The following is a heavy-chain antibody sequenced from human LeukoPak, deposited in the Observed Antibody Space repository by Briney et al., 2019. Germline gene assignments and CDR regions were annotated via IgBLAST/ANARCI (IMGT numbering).Heavy chain of an antibody. Sequence: SETLSLTCTVSGGPISSYCWSWIRQPPGKGLEWIGYIYYSGSTNYNPSLKSRVTISVDTSKNQFSLKLSSVTAADTAVYYCAGSRDGYNYVWGQGTLVTVSS. CDR1: GGPISSYC. J-gene: IGHJ4*02. D-gene: IGHD5-24*01. V-gene: IGHV4-59*01. CDR2: IYYSGST. CDR3: AGSRDGYNYV.